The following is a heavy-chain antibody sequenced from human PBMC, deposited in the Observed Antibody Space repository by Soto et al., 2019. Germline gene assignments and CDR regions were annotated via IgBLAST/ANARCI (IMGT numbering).Heavy chain of an antibody. V-gene: IGHV3-21*01. J-gene: IGHJ4*02. CDR3: ARDFGPHCSSTSCYFQGSY. CDR1: GFTFSSYS. Sequence: PGGSLRLSCAASGFTFSSYSMNWVRQAPGKGLEWVSSISSSSSYIYYADSVKGRFTISRDNAKNSLYLQMNSLRAEDTAVYYCARDFGPHCSSTSCYFQGSYWGQGTLVTVSS. CDR2: ISSSSSYI. D-gene: IGHD2-2*01.